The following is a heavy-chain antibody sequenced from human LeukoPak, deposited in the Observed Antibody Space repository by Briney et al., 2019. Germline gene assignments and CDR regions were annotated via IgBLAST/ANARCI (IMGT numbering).Heavy chain of an antibody. CDR2: IYYSGST. J-gene: IGHJ6*02. CDR1: GGSISSYY. V-gene: IGHV4-59*08. Sequence: SETLSLTCTVSGGSISSYYWSWIRQPPGKGLEWIGYIYYSGSTNYNPSLKSRVTISVDTSKNQFSLKLSSVTAADTAVYYCARHLSIAARPNYYYGMDVWGQGTTVTVSS. D-gene: IGHD6-6*01. CDR3: ARHLSIAARPNYYYGMDV.